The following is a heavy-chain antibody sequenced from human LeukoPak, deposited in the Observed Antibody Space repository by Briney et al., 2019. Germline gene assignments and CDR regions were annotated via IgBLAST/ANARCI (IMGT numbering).Heavy chain of an antibody. CDR3: ARLLIAAANY. Sequence: SETLSLTCTVSGGSISSGSYYWSWIRQPAGKGLEWIGRIYTSGSTYYNPSLKSRVTISVDTSKNQFSLKLSSVTAADTAVYYCARLLIAAANYWGQGTLVTVSS. J-gene: IGHJ4*02. CDR2: IYTSGST. CDR1: GGSISSGSYY. D-gene: IGHD6-13*01. V-gene: IGHV4-61*02.